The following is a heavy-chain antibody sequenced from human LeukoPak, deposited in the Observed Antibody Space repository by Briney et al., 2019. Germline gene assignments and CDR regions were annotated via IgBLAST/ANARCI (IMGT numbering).Heavy chain of an antibody. CDR1: GFTFSSYW. CDR3: ARGWSCLDV. CDR2: MKEDGSEI. J-gene: IGHJ6*02. Sequence: GGSLRLSCAASGFTFSSYWMTWVRQAPGKGLEWVAYMKEDGSEIYYLDSVKGRFTISRENAKNSLYLQMNSLRAEGTAVYFCARGWSCLDVWGQGTRSPSP. V-gene: IGHV3-7*01.